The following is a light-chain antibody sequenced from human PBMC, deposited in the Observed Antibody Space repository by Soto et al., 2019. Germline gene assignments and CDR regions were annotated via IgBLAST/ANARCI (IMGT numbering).Light chain of an antibody. CDR3: SSYAGSNNVL. Sequence: QSALTQPPSASGSPGQSVTISCTGTNSDVGGYNYVSWYQQHPGKAPKVMIYEVTKRPSGVPDRFSGSKSGNTASLTVSGLQAEDEADYYCSSYAGSNNVLFGGGTKLNVL. CDR1: NSDVGGYNY. CDR2: EVT. J-gene: IGLJ2*01. V-gene: IGLV2-8*01.